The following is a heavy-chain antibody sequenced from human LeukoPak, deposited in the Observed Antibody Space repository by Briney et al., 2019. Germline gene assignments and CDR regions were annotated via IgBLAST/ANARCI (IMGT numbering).Heavy chain of an antibody. Sequence: PSETLSLTCAVSGGSISSSNWWSWVRQPPGKWLEWIGEIYHSGSTNYNPSLKSRVTISVDKSKNQFSLKLSSVTAADTTVYYCARVVYDYVWGSYRYTGYYYYYYMDVWGKGTTVTVSS. CDR3: ARVVYDYVWGSYRYTGYYYYYYMDV. CDR1: GGSISSSNW. D-gene: IGHD3-16*02. V-gene: IGHV4-4*02. CDR2: IYHSGST. J-gene: IGHJ6*03.